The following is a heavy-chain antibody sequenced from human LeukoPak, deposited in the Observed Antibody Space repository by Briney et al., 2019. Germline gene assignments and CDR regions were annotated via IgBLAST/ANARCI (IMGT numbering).Heavy chain of an antibody. D-gene: IGHD3-9*01. CDR1: GFTVTSNY. CDR2: VYSGGTT. CDR3: ASVGYDILTGYPSWFDP. V-gene: IGHV3-53*01. Sequence: PGGSLRISCAVSGFTVTSNYMSWVRQAPGKGLEWVSVVYSGGTTYYADSVKGRFAISRDNSNNTLYLQMNSLRAEDTAVYYCASVGYDILTGYPSWFDPWGQGTLVTVSS. J-gene: IGHJ5*02.